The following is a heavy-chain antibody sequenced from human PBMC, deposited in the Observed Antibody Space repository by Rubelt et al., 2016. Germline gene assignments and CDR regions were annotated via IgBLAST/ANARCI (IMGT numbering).Heavy chain of an antibody. V-gene: IGHV3-7*03. CDR3: ARYSGDYEDHGDY. D-gene: IGHD4-17*01. Sequence: EVQLVESGGGLVQPGGSLRLSCAASGFSFSNYWMTWVRQAPGKGLEWVANMNQDGSEKDYVDSVKGRFTISRDKSMNTLYLQMNSLRVEDTAVYYCARYSGDYEDHGDYWGQGTLVTVSS. CDR1: GFSFSNYW. CDR2: MNQDGSEK. J-gene: IGHJ4*02.